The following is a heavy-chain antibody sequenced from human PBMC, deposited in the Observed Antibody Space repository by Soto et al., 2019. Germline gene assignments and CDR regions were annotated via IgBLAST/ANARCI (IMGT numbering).Heavy chain of an antibody. Sequence: QVQLVQSGAEVKKPGSSMKISCKASGGIFSTYAISWLRQAPGQGLESMGGIIPIFGTPNYAQRFQGRVTITADEFTSTAYMELSRLRSEDTAVYYCPRDRDDYGSGNYYNRIDFWGQGTLVTVSS. V-gene: IGHV1-69*01. CDR3: PRDRDDYGSGNYYNRIDF. CDR2: IIPIFGTP. CDR1: GGIFSTYA. D-gene: IGHD3-10*01. J-gene: IGHJ4*02.